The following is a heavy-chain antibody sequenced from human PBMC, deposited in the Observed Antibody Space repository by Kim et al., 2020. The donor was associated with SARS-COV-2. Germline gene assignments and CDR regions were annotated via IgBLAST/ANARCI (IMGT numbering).Heavy chain of an antibody. Sequence: QKFQGRLTLTRDTSTSTVFMELSSLSSEDTAVYYCATDAKVEITSYFDYWGQGSLVTVSS. CDR3: ATDAKVEITSYFDY. V-gene: IGHV1-46*01. D-gene: IGHD3-22*01. J-gene: IGHJ4*02.